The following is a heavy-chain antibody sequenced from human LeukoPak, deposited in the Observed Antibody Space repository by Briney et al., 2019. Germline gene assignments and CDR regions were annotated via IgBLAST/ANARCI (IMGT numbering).Heavy chain of an antibody. D-gene: IGHD3-22*01. V-gene: IGHV3-15*05. CDR2: IKSKTDGGTT. Sequence: GGSLRLSCAASGLAFNNAWMTWVRQAPGKGLDWVGRIKSKTDGGTTDYAAPVQARFTISRDDSKNTLYMQMNSVKTEDTAVYYCTPLTYHYDSSGYYYVGYFQHWGQGTLVTVSS. J-gene: IGHJ1*01. CDR3: TPLTYHYDSSGYYYVGYFQH. CDR1: GLAFNNAW.